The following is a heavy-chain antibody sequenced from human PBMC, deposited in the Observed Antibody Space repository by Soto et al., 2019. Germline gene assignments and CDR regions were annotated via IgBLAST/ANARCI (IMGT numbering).Heavy chain of an antibody. J-gene: IGHJ3*02. CDR3: ARDDLAATGAFDI. CDR2: IKQDGSEK. CDR1: GFTFSSYW. Sequence: ESGGGLVQPGGSLRLSCAASGFTFSSYWMSWVRQAPGKGLEWVANIKQDGSEKYYVDSVKGRFTISRDNAKNSLYLQMNSLRAEDTAVYYCARDDLAATGAFDIWGQGTMVTVSS. D-gene: IGHD6-13*01. V-gene: IGHV3-7*05.